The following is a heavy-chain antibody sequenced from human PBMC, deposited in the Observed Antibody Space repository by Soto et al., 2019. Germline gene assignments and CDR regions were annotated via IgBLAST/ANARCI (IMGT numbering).Heavy chain of an antibody. Sequence: QVQLVESGGGVVQPGRSLRLSCVASGFTFSSYGMHWVRQAPGKGLGWVAVISYDGSNKYYADSVKGRFPISRDNSKNALYLQMNSLRAEDTAVYYCAKASRGGTGSFGYWGQGTLVTVSS. CDR1: GFTFSSYG. V-gene: IGHV3-30*18. CDR2: ISYDGSNK. J-gene: IGHJ4*02. D-gene: IGHD3-10*01. CDR3: AKASRGGTGSFGY.